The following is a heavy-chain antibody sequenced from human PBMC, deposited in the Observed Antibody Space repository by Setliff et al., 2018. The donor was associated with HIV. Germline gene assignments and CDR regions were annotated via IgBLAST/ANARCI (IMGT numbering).Heavy chain of an antibody. V-gene: IGHV3-7*01. CDR2: INQDGSEK. D-gene: IGHD3-3*02. CDR3: TRKLAPGHGMDV. Sequence: GGSLRLSCAASGFTFSTYGMRWVRQAPGKGLEWVANINQDGSEKNYVDSVKGRFTISRDNAKNSLYLQMDSLRVEDTTVYYCTRKLAPGHGMDVWGRGTTVTVSS. J-gene: IGHJ6*02. CDR1: GFTFSTYG.